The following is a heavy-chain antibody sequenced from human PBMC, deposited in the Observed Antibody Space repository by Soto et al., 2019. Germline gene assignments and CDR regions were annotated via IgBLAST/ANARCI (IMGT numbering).Heavy chain of an antibody. J-gene: IGHJ4*02. CDR2: ISPMFGAA. CDR3: AREVQVHSPAFVY. CDR1: GGTFNTYA. V-gene: IGHV1-69*19. Sequence: QVQLVQSGAEMKKPGSSVKVSCQSSGGTFNTYAMNWVRQAPGQGPEWMGDISPMFGAANYAPKFQGRVTITADDSTGTSYMQLSSLTSEDTALYFCAREVQVHSPAFVYWGQGTRVTVSS. D-gene: IGHD2-15*01.